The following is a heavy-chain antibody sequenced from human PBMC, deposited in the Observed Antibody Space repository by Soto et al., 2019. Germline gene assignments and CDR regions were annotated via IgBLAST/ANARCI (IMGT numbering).Heavy chain of an antibody. D-gene: IGHD6-6*01. CDR2: IYYSGST. V-gene: IGHV4-61*01. CDR3: AREEGIATRPSGIDY. Sequence: PSETLSLTCTVSGGSVSSGSYYWSWIRQPSGKGLEWIGYIYYSGSTNYNPSIKSRVTISVDTSKNQFSLKLSSVTAADTAVYYCAREEGIATRPSGIDYWGQGTLVTVSS. J-gene: IGHJ4*02. CDR1: GGSVSSGSYY.